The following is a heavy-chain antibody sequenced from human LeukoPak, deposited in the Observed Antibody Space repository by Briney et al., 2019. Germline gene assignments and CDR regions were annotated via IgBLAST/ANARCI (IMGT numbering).Heavy chain of an antibody. D-gene: IGHD4-23*01. CDR1: GDSMNSYY. CDR3: ARFDDSGGNWLDP. Sequence: SETLSLTCSVSGDSMNSYYWSWIRQPPGKGLEWIGYSFYSGSTNYNPSLKSRVTISVDTSKKQVYLKLSSVTAADTDVYYCARFDDSGGNWLDPWGQGTLLTVSS. V-gene: IGHV4-59*01. CDR2: SFYSGST. J-gene: IGHJ5*02.